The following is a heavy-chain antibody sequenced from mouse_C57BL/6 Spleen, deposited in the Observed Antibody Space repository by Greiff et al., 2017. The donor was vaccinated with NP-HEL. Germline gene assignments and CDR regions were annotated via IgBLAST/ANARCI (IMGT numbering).Heavy chain of an antibody. V-gene: IGHV1-77*01. CDR1: GYTFTDYY. CDR3: ARTRPADREFYYYAMDY. CDR2: IGPGSGSA. Sequence: VQLQQSGAELVKPGASVKISCKASGYTFTDYYINWVKQRPGQGLEWIGKIGPGSGSAYYNEKFKGKATLTADKSSSTAYMQLSSLTSEDSAVYFCARTRPADREFYYYAMDYWGQGTSVTVSS. J-gene: IGHJ4*01. D-gene: IGHD3-3*01.